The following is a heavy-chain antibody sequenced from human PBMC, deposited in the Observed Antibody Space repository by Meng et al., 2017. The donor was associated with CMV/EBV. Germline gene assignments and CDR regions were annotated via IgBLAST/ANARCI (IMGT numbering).Heavy chain of an antibody. J-gene: IGHJ5*02. D-gene: IGHD3-3*01. CDR2: ISAYNGNT. V-gene: IGHV1-18*01. Sequence: ASVKVSCKASGYTFTSYGISWVRQAPGQGLEWMGWISAYNGNTNYAQKLQGRVTMTTDTSTSTAYMELRSLRSDDTAVYYCARDHSTIFGVVIMENWFDPWGRGTLVTVSS. CDR3: ARDHSTIFGVVIMENWFDP. CDR1: GYTFTSYG.